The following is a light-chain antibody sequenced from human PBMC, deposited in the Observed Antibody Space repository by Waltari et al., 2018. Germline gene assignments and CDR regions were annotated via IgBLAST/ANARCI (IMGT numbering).Light chain of an antibody. CDR3: QQHNSYPLT. J-gene: IGKJ4*01. CDR2: DAS. CDR1: VGISNF. V-gene: IGKV1-12*01. Sequence: DIQMTQSPSSVSASVGVRVTITCQASVGISNFLAWYQQKAGKAPKLLIYDASSLQSGVPSRFSGSGSGREFTLTISSLQPEDFATYYCQQHNSYPLTFGGGTKVEIK.